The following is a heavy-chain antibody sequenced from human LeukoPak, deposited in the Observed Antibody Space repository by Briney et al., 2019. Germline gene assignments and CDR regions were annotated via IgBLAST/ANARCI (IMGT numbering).Heavy chain of an antibody. CDR1: GGSFSGYY. V-gene: IGHV4-34*01. D-gene: IGHD3-10*01. CDR3: TRAGPYGSGSRDY. J-gene: IGHJ4*02. CDR2: INHSGST. Sequence: TSETLSLTCAVYGGSFSGYYWSWIRQPLGKGLEWIGEINHSGSTNYNPSLKSRVTISVDTSKNQFSLKLSSVTAADTAVYYCTRAGPYGSGSRDYWGRGTLVTVSS.